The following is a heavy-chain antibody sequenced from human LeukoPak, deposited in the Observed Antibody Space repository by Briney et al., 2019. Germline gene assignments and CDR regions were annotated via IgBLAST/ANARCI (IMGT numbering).Heavy chain of an antibody. D-gene: IGHD3-10*01. V-gene: IGHV3-30*14. CDR3: ARGTNYYGSGSYYLLVDY. Sequence: PGGSLRLSCAASGFIFSSYAIHWVRQAPGKGLEWVAVISSDGSKKNYADSVKGRFTISRDNSKNTLYLQMNSLRAEDTAVYYCARGTNYYGSGSYYLLVDYWGQGTLVTVSS. CDR2: ISSDGSKK. J-gene: IGHJ4*02. CDR1: GFIFSSYA.